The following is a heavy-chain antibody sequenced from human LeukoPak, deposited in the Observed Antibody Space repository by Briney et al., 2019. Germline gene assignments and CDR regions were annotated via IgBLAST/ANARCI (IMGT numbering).Heavy chain of an antibody. D-gene: IGHD1-7*01. J-gene: IGHJ6*02. CDR2: ISYDGSNK. V-gene: IGHV3-30-3*01. CDR1: GFTFSSYA. CDR3: ARDHKLELLYYYYGMDV. Sequence: GRSLRLSCAASGFTFSSYAMHWVRQAPGKGLEWVAVISYDGSNKYYADSVEGRFTISRDNSKNTLYLQMNSLRAEDTAVYYCARDHKLELLYYYYGMDVWGQGTTVTVSS.